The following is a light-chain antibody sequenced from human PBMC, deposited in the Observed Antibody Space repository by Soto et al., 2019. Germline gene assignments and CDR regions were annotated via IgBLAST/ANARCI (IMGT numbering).Light chain of an antibody. CDR3: QQFDDSRPAFT. J-gene: IGKJ2*01. V-gene: IGKV3-20*01. Sequence: ESVLMQSPGTLSLSPGERATLSCRASQTVNSRYLTWYQHKPGQAPRLLIYGASIRATGIPDRFSGSRSGADFSLTITRLEPEGSAVYYCQQFDDSRPAFTFGQGTKLEI. CDR1: QTVNSRY. CDR2: GAS.